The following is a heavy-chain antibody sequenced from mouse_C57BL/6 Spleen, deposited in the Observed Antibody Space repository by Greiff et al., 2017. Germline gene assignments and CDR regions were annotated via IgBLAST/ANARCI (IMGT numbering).Heavy chain of an antibody. V-gene: IGHV1-64*01. CDR1: GYTFTSYW. CDR2: IHPNSGST. CDR3: ARSRPDTYYAMDD. J-gene: IGHJ4*01. Sequence: QVQLQQPGAELVKPGASVKLSCKASGYTFTSYWMHWVKQRPGQGLEWIGMIHPNSGSTNYNEKFKSKATLTVDKSSSTAYMQLSSLTSEDSAVYYCARSRPDTYYAMDDWGQGTSVTVSS.